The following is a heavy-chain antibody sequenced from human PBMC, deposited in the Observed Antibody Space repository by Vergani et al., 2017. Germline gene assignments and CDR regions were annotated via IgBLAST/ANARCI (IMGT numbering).Heavy chain of an antibody. J-gene: IGHJ5*02. CDR2: IYYSGST. CDR3: ARGAWKLNPPDP. Sequence: QVQLQESGPGLVKPSETLSLTCTVSGGSLSSYYWSWIRQPPGKGLEWIGYIYYSGSTNYNPSLKSRVTISVDTSKNQFSLKLSSVTAADTAVYYCARGAWKLNPPDPWGQGTLVTVSS. D-gene: IGHD1-26*01. V-gene: IGHV4-59*01. CDR1: GGSLSSYY.